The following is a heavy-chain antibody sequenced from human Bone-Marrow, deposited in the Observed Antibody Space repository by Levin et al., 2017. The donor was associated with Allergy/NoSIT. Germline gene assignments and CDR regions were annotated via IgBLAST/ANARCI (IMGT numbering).Heavy chain of an antibody. V-gene: IGHV3-33*06. D-gene: IGHD3-16*01. J-gene: IGHJ4*02. Sequence: GGSLRLSCAASGFTFSASGMHWVRQAPGKGLEWVAVSWYDGSNKIYADSVQGRFSISRDNFKNTHSLQMNSLRAEDTAVYYCAKDYGGGTLRSGYFDYWGQGSLVTVSS. CDR3: AKDYGGGTLRSGYFDY. CDR1: GFTFSASG. CDR2: SWYDGSNK.